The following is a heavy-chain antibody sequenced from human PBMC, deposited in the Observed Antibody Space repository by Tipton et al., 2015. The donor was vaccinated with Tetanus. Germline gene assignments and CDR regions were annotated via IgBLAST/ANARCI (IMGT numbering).Heavy chain of an antibody. D-gene: IGHD1-26*01. J-gene: IGHJ3*02. Sequence: QLVQSGPEVKKPGASVKVSCKASGYTFTSYYMHWVRQAPGQGLEWMGIINPSGGSTSYAQKFQGRVTMTRDTSTSTVYMELSSLRSEGTAIYYCARDRGSGSYFYTTEVGAFDIWGQGTMVTVTS. CDR3: ARDRGSGSYFYTTEVGAFDI. CDR1: GYTFTSYY. CDR2: INPSGGST. V-gene: IGHV1-46*01.